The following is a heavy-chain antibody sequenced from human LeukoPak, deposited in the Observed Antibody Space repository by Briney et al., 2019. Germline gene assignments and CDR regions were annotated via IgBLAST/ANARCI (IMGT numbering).Heavy chain of an antibody. J-gene: IGHJ3*01. Sequence: GSLRLSCAASGFTFSSYGMSWVRQAPGKGLEWIGSIYYSGSTFYNPSLKSRVTISVDTSKNQFSLKLNSVTAADTAVFYCASSTWYSSGPSFWGQGTMVTVSS. CDR1: GFTFSSYG. CDR3: ASSTWYSSGPSF. D-gene: IGHD6-19*01. CDR2: IYYSGST. V-gene: IGHV4-38-2*01.